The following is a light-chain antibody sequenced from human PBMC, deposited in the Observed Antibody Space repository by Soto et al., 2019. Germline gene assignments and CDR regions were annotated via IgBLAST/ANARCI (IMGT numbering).Light chain of an antibody. CDR2: DAS. J-gene: IGKJ1*01. V-gene: IGKV3D-15*01. CDR1: QRVASD. Sequence: VLTQSPGTLSLSPGEGATLSCRASQRVASDLAWYLQKPGQPPRLLIYDASIRATGIPDRISGSGSERDFTLTISSLQPDDFATYYCQQYNSYSPTFGQGTKVDIK. CDR3: QQYNSYSPT.